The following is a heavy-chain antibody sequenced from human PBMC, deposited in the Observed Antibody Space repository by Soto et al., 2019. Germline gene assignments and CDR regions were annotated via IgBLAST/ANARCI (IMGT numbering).Heavy chain of an antibody. V-gene: IGHV4-4*02. CDR3: ARGAAGIGDNFHFDY. CDR1: SGSISSNYW. D-gene: IGHD6-19*01. Sequence: PSETLSLTCAVSSGSISSNYWWSWVRQPPGKGLEWIGEIYHSGSTNYNPSLKSRVTISVDKSKNQFSLKLNSVTAADTAVYYCARGAAGIGDNFHFDYWGQGTLVTVSS. J-gene: IGHJ4*02. CDR2: IYHSGST.